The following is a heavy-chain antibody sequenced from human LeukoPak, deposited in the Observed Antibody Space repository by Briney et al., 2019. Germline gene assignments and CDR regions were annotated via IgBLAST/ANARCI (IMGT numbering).Heavy chain of an antibody. CDR2: ISGSGGST. D-gene: IGHD1-26*01. CDR1: GFTFSSYA. Sequence: PGGSLRLSCAASGFTFSSYAMSWVRQAPGKGLEWVSAISGSGGSTYYADPVKGRFTISRDNSKNTLYLQMNSLRAEDMAVYYCAKIPRYSGTYDAFDIWGQGTMVTVSS. V-gene: IGHV3-23*01. CDR3: AKIPRYSGTYDAFDI. J-gene: IGHJ3*02.